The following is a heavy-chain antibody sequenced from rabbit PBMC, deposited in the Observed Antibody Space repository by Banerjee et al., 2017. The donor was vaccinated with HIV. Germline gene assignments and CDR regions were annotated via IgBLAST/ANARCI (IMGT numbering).Heavy chain of an antibody. V-gene: IGHV1S45*01. CDR2: SYAGSSGST. CDR3: ARDTGTSFSTYGMDL. CDR1: GFSFSSGYD. J-gene: IGHJ6*01. Sequence: QEQLVESGGGLVQPEGSLTLTCTASGFSFSSGYDMCWVRQAPGKGLEWIACSYAGSSGSTYSAIWAKGRFTISKTSSTTVTLQMTSLTAADTATYFCARDTGTSFSTYGMDLWGQGTLVTVS. D-gene: IGHD7-1*01.